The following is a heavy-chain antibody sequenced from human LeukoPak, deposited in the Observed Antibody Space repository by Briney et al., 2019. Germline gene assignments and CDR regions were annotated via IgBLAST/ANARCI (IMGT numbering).Heavy chain of an antibody. CDR1: GFTFRDAA. V-gene: IGHV3-23*01. J-gene: IGHJ3*01. CDR3: VRDIELST. Sequence: GGSLRLSCAASGFTFRDAAMTWVRQAPGKGLEWVSLISSSGANTYYADSVKGRFTISRDNSRNTLSLHMTSLRVADTAIYYCVRDIELSTWGLGTLVTVSS. CDR2: ISSSGANT. D-gene: IGHD5-12*01.